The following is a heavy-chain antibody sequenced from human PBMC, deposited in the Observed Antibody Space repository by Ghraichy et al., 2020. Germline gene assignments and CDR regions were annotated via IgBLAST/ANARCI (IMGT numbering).Heavy chain of an antibody. D-gene: IGHD5-18*01. CDR3: ARAELDSYGSEAFDY. J-gene: IGHJ4*02. CDR2: IYYSGST. Sequence: ETLSLTCTVSGGSISSYYWSWIRQPPGKGLEWIGYIYYSGSTNYNPSLKSRVTISVDTSKNQFSLKLSSVTAADTAVYYCARAELDSYGSEAFDYWGQGTLVTVSS. CDR1: GGSISSYY. V-gene: IGHV4-59*01.